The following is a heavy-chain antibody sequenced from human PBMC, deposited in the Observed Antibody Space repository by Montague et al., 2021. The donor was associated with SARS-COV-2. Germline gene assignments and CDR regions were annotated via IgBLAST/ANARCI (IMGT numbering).Heavy chain of an antibody. CDR1: GGSFSGYY. J-gene: IGHJ4*02. Sequence: SETLSLTCAVYGGSFSGYYWNWIRQPPGKGLEWIGEINHSGSTNYNPSLKSRVTISVDTSKNQFSLKLSSVTAADTAVYYCVVVPQGPRGRGFDFWGQGALVTVSS. D-gene: IGHD2-15*01. V-gene: IGHV4-34*01. CDR2: INHSGST. CDR3: VVVPQGPRGRGFDF.